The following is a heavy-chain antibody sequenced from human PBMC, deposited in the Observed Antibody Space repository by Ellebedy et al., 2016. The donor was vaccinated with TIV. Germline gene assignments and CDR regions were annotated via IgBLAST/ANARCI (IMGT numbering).Heavy chain of an antibody. J-gene: IGHJ5*02. D-gene: IGHD2-2*02. CDR3: ARDRYIKRIAWFDP. Sequence: AASVKVSCKASGYTFTSYGISWVRQAPGQGLEWMGWISGYNGNTNYAQKPQGRVTMTTDTSTSTAYMELRSLRSDDTAVYYCARDRYIKRIAWFDPWGQGTLVTVSS. V-gene: IGHV1-18*04. CDR2: ISGYNGNT. CDR1: GYTFTSYG.